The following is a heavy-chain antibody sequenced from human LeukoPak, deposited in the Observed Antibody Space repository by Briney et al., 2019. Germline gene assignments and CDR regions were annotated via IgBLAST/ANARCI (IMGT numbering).Heavy chain of an antibody. CDR1: GGSFSVFY. CDR2: INHSGST. CDR3: ARGPSGTPSV. J-gene: IGHJ4*02. D-gene: IGHD1-26*01. Sequence: SETLSLTCAVYGGSFSVFYSSWIRQPPGKGVEWIGEINHSGSTNYNPSLKSRVTISVDTSKNQFSLRLSSVTAADTALYYCARGPSGTPSVWGQGTLVTVSS. V-gene: IGHV4-34*01.